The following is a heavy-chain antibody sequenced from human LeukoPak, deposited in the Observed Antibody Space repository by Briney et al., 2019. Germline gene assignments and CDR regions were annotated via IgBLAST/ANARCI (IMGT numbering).Heavy chain of an antibody. CDR2: ISYDGSNK. D-gene: IGHD3-10*01. J-gene: IGHJ4*02. CDR3: GREIFGSGRYPDY. CDR1: GFTFSSYA. V-gene: IGHV3-30-3*01. Sequence: GGSLRLSCAASGFTFSSYAMHWVRQAPGKGLEWVAVISYDGSNKYYADSVKGRFTISRDNSKNTLYLQMNSLRAEDTAVYYCGREIFGSGRYPDYWGQGTLVSVSS.